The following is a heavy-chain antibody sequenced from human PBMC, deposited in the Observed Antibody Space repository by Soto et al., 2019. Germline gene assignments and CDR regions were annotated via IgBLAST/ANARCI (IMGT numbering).Heavy chain of an antibody. CDR1: GFTFSNAW. D-gene: IGHD5-12*01. J-gene: IGHJ6*03. CDR2: IKSKTDGGTT. CDR3: TTDRIVATWYYYYYMDV. V-gene: IGHV3-15*01. Sequence: EVQLVESGGGLVKPGGSLRLSCAASGFTFSNAWMSWVRQAPGKGLEWVGRIKSKTDGGTTDYAAPVKGRFTISRGDSKNTMDRQMDSLKTEDTAVYYCTTDRIVATWYYYYYMDVWGKGTTVTVFS.